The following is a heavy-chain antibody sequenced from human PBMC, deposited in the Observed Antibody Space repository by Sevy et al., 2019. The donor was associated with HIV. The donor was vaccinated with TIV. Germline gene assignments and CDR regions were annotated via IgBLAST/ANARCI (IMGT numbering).Heavy chain of an antibody. CDR1: EFDFYTYS. J-gene: IGHJ4*02. V-gene: IGHV3-21*01. Sequence: GGSLRLSCAASEFDFYTYSMCWVRQAPGKGLEWVSFINGNSRYIYYADSVKGRFTTSRDNANKLLHLQMNSLRVEDNAVYYCTRDRVGGIGFDSWGQGTLVTVSS. CDR2: INGNSRYI. CDR3: TRDRVGGIGFDS. D-gene: IGHD6-19*01.